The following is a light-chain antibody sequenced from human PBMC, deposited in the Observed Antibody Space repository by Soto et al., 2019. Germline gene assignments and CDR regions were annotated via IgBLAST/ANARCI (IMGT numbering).Light chain of an antibody. CDR1: SSDVGVYNY. CDR3: CSYAGSYTWV. J-gene: IGLJ3*02. V-gene: IGLV2-11*01. Sequence: QSALTQPRSVSGSPGQSVTISCTGTSSDVGVYNYVSWYQQHPGKAPKLMFYDVSKRPSGVPDRFSGSKSGNTASLTISGLQAEDEADYYCCSYAGSYTWVFGGGTKLTVL. CDR2: DVS.